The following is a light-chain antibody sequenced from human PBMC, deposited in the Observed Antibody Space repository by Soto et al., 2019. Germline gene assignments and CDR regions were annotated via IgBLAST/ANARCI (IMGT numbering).Light chain of an antibody. V-gene: IGKV3-20*01. CDR2: AAS. Sequence: EIILTQSPDTLSLSLGERATLSCRASRSINSRYLAWYQQKHGQAPRLLIYAASSRATGIPDRFSGSGSGTDFTLTITRLEPEDFAVYYCQQYCYSPNTLGQGTNLEIK. CDR3: QQYCYSPNT. CDR1: RSINSRY. J-gene: IGKJ2*01.